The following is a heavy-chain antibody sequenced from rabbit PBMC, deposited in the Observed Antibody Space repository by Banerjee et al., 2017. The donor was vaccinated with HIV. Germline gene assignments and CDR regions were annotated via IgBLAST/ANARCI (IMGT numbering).Heavy chain of an antibody. J-gene: IGHJ4*01. CDR3: ARGTSSSGYYSGSLNL. V-gene: IGHV1S45*01. D-gene: IGHD1-1*01. CDR1: GFSFSNKYV. Sequence: QEQLVEYGGDLVKPGASLTLTCKASGFSFSNKYVMCWVRQAPGKGLEWIGCIYTGSGTTYYASWAKGRFTISKTSSTTVTLQMTSLTAADTATYFCARGTSSSGYYSGSLNLWGPGTLVTV. CDR2: IYTGSGTT.